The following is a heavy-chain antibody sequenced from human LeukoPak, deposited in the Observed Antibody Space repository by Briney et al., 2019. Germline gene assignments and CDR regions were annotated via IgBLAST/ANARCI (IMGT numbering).Heavy chain of an antibody. Sequence: GGSLRLSCAASGFTFSSYAMHWVRQAPGKGLEWVAVISYDGSNKYYADSVKGRFTISRDTAKNSLYLQINSLRDEDTAVYYCARASSGYGSHYYFYGMDVWGQGTTVTVSS. V-gene: IGHV3-30*04. J-gene: IGHJ6*02. CDR3: ARASSGYGSHYYFYGMDV. CDR2: ISYDGSNK. D-gene: IGHD3-22*01. CDR1: GFTFSSYA.